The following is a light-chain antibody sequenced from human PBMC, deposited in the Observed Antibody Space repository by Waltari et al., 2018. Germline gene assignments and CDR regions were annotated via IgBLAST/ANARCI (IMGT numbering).Light chain of an antibody. V-gene: IGLV2-8*01. CDR3: SAHGGSDNFYV. CDR1: SSDVGAYNL. CDR2: EVD. Sequence: QSALTQPPSASGSPGQSVTISCTGTSSDVGAYNLVPWYQQHPGKVPKLMIYEVDRRPSGVPGRFSGSKSGNTASLTVSGLQAEDEADYYCSAHGGSDNFYVFGSGTKVTVL. J-gene: IGLJ1*01.